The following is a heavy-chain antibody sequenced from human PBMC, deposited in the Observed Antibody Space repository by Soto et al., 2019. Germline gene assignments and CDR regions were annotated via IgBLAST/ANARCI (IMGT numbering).Heavy chain of an antibody. V-gene: IGHV3-23*01. Sequence: EVQLLESGGGLVQPGGSLRLSCAASGFTFSRSDMSWVRQTPGKGLECVSAINGGRAFYGDSVEGRFTVSRDNSKNTLYLQMNSLRVEDTAIYYCATHGWDLWGQGTLVTVSS. D-gene: IGHD6-19*01. CDR2: INGGRA. CDR3: ATHGWDL. J-gene: IGHJ5*02. CDR1: GFTFSRSD.